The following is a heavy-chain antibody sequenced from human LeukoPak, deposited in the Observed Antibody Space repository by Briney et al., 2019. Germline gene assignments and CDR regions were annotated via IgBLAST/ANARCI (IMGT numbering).Heavy chain of an antibody. V-gene: IGHV1-69*06. CDR3: ATSDTNGITMIVVPMGY. D-gene: IGHD3-22*01. Sequence: SVKVSCKASGGTFSSYAISWVRQAPGQGLEWMGGIIPIFGTANYAQKFQGRVTMTEDTSTDTAYMELSSLRSEDTAVYYCATSDTNGITMIVVPMGYWGQGTLVTVSS. CDR2: IIPIFGTA. CDR1: GGTFSSYA. J-gene: IGHJ4*02.